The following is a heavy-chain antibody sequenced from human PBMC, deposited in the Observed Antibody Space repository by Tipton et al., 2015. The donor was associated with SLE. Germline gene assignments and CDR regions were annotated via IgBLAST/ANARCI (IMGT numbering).Heavy chain of an antibody. V-gene: IGHV3-23*01. J-gene: IGHJ6*02. D-gene: IGHD3-10*01. Sequence: SLRLSCAASGFTFSSYAMSWVRQAPGKGLEWVSAISGSGGSTYYADSVKGRFTISRDNSKNTLYLQMNSLRAEDTAVYYCARERGYYYGMDVWGQGTTVTVSS. CDR2: ISGSGGST. CDR3: ARERGYYYGMDV. CDR1: GFTFSSYA.